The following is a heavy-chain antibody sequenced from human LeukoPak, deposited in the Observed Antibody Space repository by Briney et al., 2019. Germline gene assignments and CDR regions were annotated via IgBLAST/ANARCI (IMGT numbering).Heavy chain of an antibody. CDR3: AREPPGGTRGFFYYGMDV. Sequence: GGSLRLSCAASGFTFNSYTMNWVRQAPGKGLEWVSYISIGSPTIYYADSVKGRFTISRDNAKNSLFLQMNSLRDEDTAVCYCAREPPGGTRGFFYYGMDVWGQGTTVTVSS. CDR1: GFTFNSYT. D-gene: IGHD1-1*01. J-gene: IGHJ6*02. CDR2: ISIGSPTI. V-gene: IGHV3-48*02.